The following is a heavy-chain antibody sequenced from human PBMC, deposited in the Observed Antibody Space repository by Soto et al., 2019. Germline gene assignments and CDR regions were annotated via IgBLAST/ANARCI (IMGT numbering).Heavy chain of an antibody. D-gene: IGHD3-10*01. J-gene: IGHJ4*02. Sequence: TLSLTCAISGDSVSSNSAAWTWIRQSPSRGLEWLGRTYYRSEWYNDYAVSVKSRIRINPDTSKNQFSLQLDSVTPDDTALYYCARFISGGGGVDYWGQGTLVTVSS. CDR2: TYYRSEWYN. CDR1: GDSVSSNSAA. V-gene: IGHV6-1*01. CDR3: ARFISGGGGVDY.